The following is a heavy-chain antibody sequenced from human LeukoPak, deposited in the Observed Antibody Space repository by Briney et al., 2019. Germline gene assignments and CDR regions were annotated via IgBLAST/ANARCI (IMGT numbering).Heavy chain of an antibody. CDR2: ISAYNGNT. CDR3: ARALAMDY. J-gene: IGHJ4*02. CDR1: VYTFTSYG. V-gene: IGHV1-18*01. Sequence: GASVKVSCKASVYTFTSYGISWVRQAPGQGLEWMGWISAYNGNTNYAQKPQGRVTMTTDTSTSTAYIELRSLRSDDTCVYYGARALAMDYWGQGTLVTVSS.